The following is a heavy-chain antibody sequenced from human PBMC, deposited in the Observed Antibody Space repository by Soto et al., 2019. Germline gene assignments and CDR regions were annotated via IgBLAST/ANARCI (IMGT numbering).Heavy chain of an antibody. Sequence: QVQLQESGPGLVKPSETLSLTCTVSGGAISSYYWSWIRQPPGKGLEWIGYIYYSGSTNYNPSLKSRVTISVDTSKTQCSLKLSSVNAADTAVYYCARRYGYIFDYWGQGTLVTVSS. CDR3: ARRYGYIFDY. CDR1: GGAISSYY. CDR2: IYYSGST. J-gene: IGHJ4*02. D-gene: IGHD1-1*01. V-gene: IGHV4-59*08.